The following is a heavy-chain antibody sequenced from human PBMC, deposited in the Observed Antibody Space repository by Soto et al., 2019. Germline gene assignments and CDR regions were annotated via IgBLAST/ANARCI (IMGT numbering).Heavy chain of an antibody. CDR1: GGSISSGGYY. D-gene: IGHD3-3*01. CDR2: IYYSAST. J-gene: IGHJ6*02. Sequence: PSETLSLTCTVSGGSISSGGYYWSWIRQHPGKGLEWIGYIYYSASTYYNPSPKSRVTISVDRSKNQFSLKLSSVTAADTAVYYCARDVTDVWSGHEGMDVWGQGTTVTVSS. V-gene: IGHV4-31*03. CDR3: ARDVTDVWSGHEGMDV.